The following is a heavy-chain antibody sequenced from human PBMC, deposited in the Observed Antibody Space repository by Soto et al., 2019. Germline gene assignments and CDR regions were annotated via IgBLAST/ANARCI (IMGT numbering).Heavy chain of an antibody. V-gene: IGHV3-23*01. D-gene: IGHD6-19*01. Sequence: GGSLRLSCAASGFAFSSYAMSWVRQAPGKGLEWVSAISGSGGSTYYADSVKGRFTISRDNSKNTXXXXXXXXXXEDTAVYYCAKSPQTSYSSGWYDYFDYWGQGTLVTVSS. CDR3: AKSPQTSYSSGWYDYFDY. CDR1: GFAFSSYA. CDR2: ISGSGGST. J-gene: IGHJ4*02.